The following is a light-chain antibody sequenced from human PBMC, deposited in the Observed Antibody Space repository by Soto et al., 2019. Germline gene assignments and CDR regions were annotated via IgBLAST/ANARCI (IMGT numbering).Light chain of an antibody. V-gene: IGLV1-44*01. CDR1: SSNIGSNT. Sequence: QSVLTQAPSASGTPGQRVTISCSGSSSNIGSNTANWYQQLPGTAPKLLIYSNNQRPSGVPDRFSGSESGTSTSLAISGLQSEDEADYYCAAWDDSLSGLVFGGGTKLTVL. J-gene: IGLJ3*02. CDR2: SNN. CDR3: AAWDDSLSGLV.